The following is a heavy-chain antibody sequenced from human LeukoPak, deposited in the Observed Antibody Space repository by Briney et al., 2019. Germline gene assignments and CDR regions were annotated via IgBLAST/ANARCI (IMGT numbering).Heavy chain of an antibody. CDR3: ASSPLMYYYDSSGYYPYYFDY. V-gene: IGHV3-7*01. CDR1: GFTFSSYW. J-gene: IGHJ4*02. Sequence: PGGSLRLSCAASGFTFSSYWMSWVRQAPGKGLEWVANIKQDGSEKYYVDSVKGRFTISRDNAKNSLYLQMNSLRAEDTAVYYCASSPLMYYYDSSGYYPYYFDYWGQGTLVTVSS. CDR2: IKQDGSEK. D-gene: IGHD3-22*01.